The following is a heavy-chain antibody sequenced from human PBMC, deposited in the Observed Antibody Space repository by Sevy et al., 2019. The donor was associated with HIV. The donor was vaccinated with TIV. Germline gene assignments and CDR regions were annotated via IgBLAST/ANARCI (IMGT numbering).Heavy chain of an antibody. CDR2: MYYSGST. CDR3: ARGNYYDSSGYHYYLDF. V-gene: IGHV4-59*01. D-gene: IGHD3-22*01. J-gene: IGHJ4*02. CDR1: GDSISGYY. Sequence: SETLSLTCTVSGDSISGYYWSWLRQPPGKGLDWMGYMYYSGSTNYNPSLKSRVTISVDTSKNQFSLKLSSVTAADTALYYCARGNYYDSSGYHYYLDFWGRGTLVTVSS.